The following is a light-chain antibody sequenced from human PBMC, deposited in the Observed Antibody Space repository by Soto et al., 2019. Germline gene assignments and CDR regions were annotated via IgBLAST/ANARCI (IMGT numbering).Light chain of an antibody. CDR1: QSVGTY. J-gene: IGKJ4*01. CDR2: AAS. Sequence: EIVMTQSPATLSVSPGERATLSCRASQSVGTYLAWYQQKPGQAPRLLIFAASTRATGIPARFSGGGSGSEFTLTISGLQSEDFAVYSCQQYNNWPLVTFGGGTKVEIK. V-gene: IGKV3-15*01. CDR3: QQYNNWPLVT.